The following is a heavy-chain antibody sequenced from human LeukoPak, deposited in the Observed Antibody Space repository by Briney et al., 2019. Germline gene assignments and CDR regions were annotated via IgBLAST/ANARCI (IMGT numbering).Heavy chain of an antibody. CDR3: TRRVVVTELDS. Sequence: GGSLRLSCAASGFTFSGSAMHWVRQASGKGLEWLGRIRSKVNSYATAYAASVKGRFTISRDDSKNTAYLQMNSLKTEDTAVYYCTRRVVVTELDSWGQGTLVTVSS. CDR1: GFTFSGSA. CDR2: IRSKVNSYAT. V-gene: IGHV3-73*01. D-gene: IGHD2-15*01. J-gene: IGHJ4*02.